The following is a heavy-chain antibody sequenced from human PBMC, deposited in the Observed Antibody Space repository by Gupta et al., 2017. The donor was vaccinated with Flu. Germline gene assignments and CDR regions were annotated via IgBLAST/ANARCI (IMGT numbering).Heavy chain of an antibody. J-gene: IGHJ3*02. CDR2: IGPRGSAI. CDR3: ARGVKHRTDASDI. Sequence: QVQLVESGGALVKPGGSLRLSCAASSFSISEYHLYWKRQAPGKGLDWCPFIGPRGSAIYYADSVRGRFTISRDNAKNSLFLQMSSLRAVDTAVYYCARGVKHRTDASDIWGQGTVVTVSS. V-gene: IGHV3-11*01. D-gene: IGHD1-14*01. CDR1: SFSISEYH.